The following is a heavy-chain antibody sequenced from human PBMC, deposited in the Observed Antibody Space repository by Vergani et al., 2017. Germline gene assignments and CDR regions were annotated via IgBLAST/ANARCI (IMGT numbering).Heavy chain of an antibody. D-gene: IGHD3-10*01. V-gene: IGHV4-30-4*01. CDR2: IYYSGST. CDR1: GGSISSGDYY. J-gene: IGHJ4*02. CDR3: ARDVGRGFGESYFDY. Sequence: QVQLQESGPGLVKPSETLSLTCTVSGGSISSGDYYWSWIRQPPGKGLDWIGYIYYSGSTYYNPSLKSRFTISVDTSKNQFSLKLSSVTAADTAVYYCARDVGRGFGESYFDYWGQGTLVTVSS.